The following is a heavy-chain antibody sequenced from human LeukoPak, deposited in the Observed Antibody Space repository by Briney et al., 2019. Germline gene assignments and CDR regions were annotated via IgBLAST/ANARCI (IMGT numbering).Heavy chain of an antibody. Sequence: PGGSLRLSCAASGFTFSSYGMHWVRQAPGKGLEWVAAISYDGSNKYYADSVKGRFTISRDNSKNTLYLQMNSLRAEDTAVYYCAKSAGDDYGDHGFDYWGQGTLVTVSS. CDR1: GFTFSSYG. CDR2: ISYDGSNK. CDR3: AKSAGDDYGDHGFDY. J-gene: IGHJ4*02. D-gene: IGHD4-17*01. V-gene: IGHV3-30*18.